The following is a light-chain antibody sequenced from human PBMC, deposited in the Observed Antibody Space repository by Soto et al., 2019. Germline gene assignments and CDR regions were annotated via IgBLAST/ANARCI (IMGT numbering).Light chain of an antibody. CDR2: GAS. CDR3: QQYGGSPWT. V-gene: IGKV3-20*01. Sequence: EVVLTQSPGVLSLSPGEIVTLSCRASQSVSSSYLAWYQQKPGQAPRLLIYGASSRAIDIPRGFSGSGSGTDFTLTIGGLEPEDVAVYFCQQYGGSPWTFGQGTKVEIK. CDR1: QSVSSSY. J-gene: IGKJ1*01.